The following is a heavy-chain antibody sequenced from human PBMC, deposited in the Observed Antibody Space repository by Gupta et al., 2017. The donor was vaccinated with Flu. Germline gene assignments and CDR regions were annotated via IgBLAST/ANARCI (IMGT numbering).Heavy chain of an antibody. CDR1: GGSISSYY. CDR3: ARGVTIFGVVTNWFDP. D-gene: IGHD3-3*01. Sequence: QVQLQESGPGLVKPSETLSLTCTVSGGSISSYYWSWIRQPAGKGLEWIGRIYTSGSTNYNPSLKSRVTMSVDTSKNQFSLKLSSVTAADTAVYYCARGVTIFGVVTNWFDPWGQGTLVTVSS. CDR2: IYTSGST. J-gene: IGHJ5*02. V-gene: IGHV4-4*07.